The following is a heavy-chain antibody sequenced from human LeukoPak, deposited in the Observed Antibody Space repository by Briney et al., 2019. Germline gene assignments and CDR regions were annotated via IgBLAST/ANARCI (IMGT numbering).Heavy chain of an antibody. J-gene: IGHJ4*02. CDR2: ISGSGGSP. Sequence: RPAGSLRVSCAASGFTFSNHAMNWVRHAPGKGLEWVSTISGSGGSPYYADAVKGRFTISRNNSKNTVYLQMNSLRAEDTAVYYCAKRSPFYFDYWGQGTLVTVSS. V-gene: IGHV3-23*01. CDR1: GFTFSNHA. CDR3: AKRSPFYFDY. D-gene: IGHD1-26*01.